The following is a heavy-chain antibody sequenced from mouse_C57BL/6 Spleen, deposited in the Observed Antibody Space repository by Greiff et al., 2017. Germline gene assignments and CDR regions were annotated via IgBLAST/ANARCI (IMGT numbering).Heavy chain of an antibody. Sequence: VQLQESGPELVKPGASVKISCKASGYAFSSSWMNWVKQRPGKGLEWIGRIYPGDGDTNYNGKFKGKATLTADKSSSTAYMQLSSLTSEDSAVYFCVYDSFDYWGQGTTLTVSS. CDR2: IYPGDGDT. J-gene: IGHJ2*01. D-gene: IGHD2-4*01. CDR3: VYDSFDY. CDR1: GYAFSSSW. V-gene: IGHV1-82*01.